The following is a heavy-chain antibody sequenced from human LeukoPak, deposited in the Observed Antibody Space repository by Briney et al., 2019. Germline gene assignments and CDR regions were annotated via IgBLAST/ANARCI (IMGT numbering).Heavy chain of an antibody. D-gene: IGHD3-3*01. CDR3: ARVIVGVIGVVTLPDY. Sequence: ASVKVSCKASGYTFTSYYMHWVRQAPGQGLEWMGIINPSGGSTSYAQKFQGRVTMTRDTSTSTVYMELSSLRSDDTAVYYCARVIVGVIGVVTLPDYWGQGTLVTVSS. V-gene: IGHV1-46*01. CDR2: INPSGGST. J-gene: IGHJ4*02. CDR1: GYTFTSYY.